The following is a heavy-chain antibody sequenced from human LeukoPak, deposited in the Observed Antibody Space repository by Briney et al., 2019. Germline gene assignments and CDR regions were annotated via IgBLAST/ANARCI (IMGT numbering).Heavy chain of an antibody. V-gene: IGHV4-39*01. CDR1: GGPISTSSYY. J-gene: IGHJ4*02. CDR3: AAGIAARPWY. Sequence: SETLSLTCTVSGGPISTSSYYWSWIRQPPGKRLEWIGTVYYTGSTYYNPSLKSRVTISVDASKNQFSLKLSSVTAADTAVYYCAAGIAARPWYWGQGTLVTVSS. D-gene: IGHD6-6*01. CDR2: VYYTGST.